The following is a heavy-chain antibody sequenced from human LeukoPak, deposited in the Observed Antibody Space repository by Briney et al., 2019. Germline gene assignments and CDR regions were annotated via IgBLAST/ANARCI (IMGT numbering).Heavy chain of an antibody. CDR3: ASAEYSSSWTS. D-gene: IGHD6-13*01. CDR1: GYTFTNSW. J-gene: IGHJ5*02. Sequence: GESLKISCQGSGYTFTNSWISWVRQVPGKGLEWMGIVYPGDSDTKYSPSFQGQVTFSFDKSINTAYLQWNSLKASDTAMYSCASAEYSSSWTSWGQGTLVTVSS. CDR2: VYPGDSDT. V-gene: IGHV5-51*01.